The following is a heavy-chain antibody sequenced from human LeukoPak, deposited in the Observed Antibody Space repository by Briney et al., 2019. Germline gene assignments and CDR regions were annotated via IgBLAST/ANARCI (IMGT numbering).Heavy chain of an antibody. CDR1: GGSFRGYY. D-gene: IGHD3-3*01. CDR3: ARGRFEEYYDFWSGYYNGGRFDY. CDR2: INHSGST. V-gene: IGHV4-34*01. J-gene: IGHJ4*02. Sequence: SETLSLTCAVYGGSFRGYYWSWVRQPPGKGLEWIGEINHSGSTNYNPSLKSRVTISVDTSKNQFSLKLSSVTAADTAVYYCARGRFEEYYDFWSGYYNGGRFDYWGQGTLVTVSS.